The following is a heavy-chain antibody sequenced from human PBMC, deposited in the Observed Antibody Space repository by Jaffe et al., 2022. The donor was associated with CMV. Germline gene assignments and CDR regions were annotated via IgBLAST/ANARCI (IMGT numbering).Heavy chain of an antibody. CDR1: GFTFSSYS. V-gene: IGHV3-21*01. CDR2: ISSSSSYI. CDR3: ARDPATYYDFWSGYHFDY. J-gene: IGHJ4*02. D-gene: IGHD3-3*01. Sequence: EVQLVESGGGLVKPGGSLRLSCAASGFTFSSYSMNWVRQAPGKGLEWVSSISSSSSYIYYADSVKGRFTISRDNAKNSLYLQMNSLRAEDTAVYYCARDPATYYDFWSGYHFDYWGQGTLVTVSS.